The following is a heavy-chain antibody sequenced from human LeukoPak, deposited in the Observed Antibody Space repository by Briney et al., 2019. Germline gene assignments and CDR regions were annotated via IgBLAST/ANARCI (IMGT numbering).Heavy chain of an antibody. CDR2: IYYSGST. CDR1: GGSISSSIYY. J-gene: IGHJ4*02. V-gene: IGHV4-39*01. Sequence: PSETLSLTCTVSGGSISSSIYYWGWIRQPPGKGLEWIGSIYYSGSTYYNPSLKSRVTISVDTSKNQFSLKLSSVTAADTAVYYCARYYGSGSYYTLGYFDYWGQGTLVTVSS. D-gene: IGHD3-10*01. CDR3: ARYYGSGSYYTLGYFDY.